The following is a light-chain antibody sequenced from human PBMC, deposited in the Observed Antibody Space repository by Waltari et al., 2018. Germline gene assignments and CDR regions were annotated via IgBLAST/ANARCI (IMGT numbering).Light chain of an antibody. CDR2: KDS. Sequence: SYELTQPPSVSVSPGQTARITCSGDALPKQYAYWYQQKPGQAPVLVIYKDSARPSGLPERFSGSSSGTTVTLTISGVQAEDEADYYCQSADSSGTLEVFGGGTKLTVL. J-gene: IGLJ2*01. CDR1: ALPKQY. CDR3: QSADSSGTLEV. V-gene: IGLV3-25*03.